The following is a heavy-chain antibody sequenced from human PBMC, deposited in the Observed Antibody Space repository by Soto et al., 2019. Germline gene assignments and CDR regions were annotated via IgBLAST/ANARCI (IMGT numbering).Heavy chain of an antibody. CDR1: GGSFSGYY. J-gene: IGHJ6*02. CDR2: INHSGST. V-gene: IGHV4-34*01. CDR3: ARAKSMIVVVIARYGMDV. D-gene: IGHD3-22*01. Sequence: QVQLQQWGAGLLKPSETLSLTCAVYGGSFSGYYWSWIRQPPGKGLEWIGEINHSGSTNYNPSLKSRVTISVDTSENQFSLKLRSVTAADTAVYYCARAKSMIVVVIARYGMDVWGQGTTVTVSS.